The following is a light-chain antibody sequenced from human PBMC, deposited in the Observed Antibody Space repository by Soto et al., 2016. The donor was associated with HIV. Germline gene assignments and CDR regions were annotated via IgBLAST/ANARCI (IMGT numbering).Light chain of an antibody. J-gene: IGKJ1*01. CDR3: QQYIGWT. V-gene: IGKV1-5*03. CDR2: KAS. Sequence: DIQMTQSPSTLSASIGDRVTITCRASQSVSTWLAWYQQKLGRAPKLLIYKASSLESGVPSRFSGSGSGTEFTLTISSLQPDDFGTYYCQQYIGWTFGQGTKGGSQ. CDR1: QSVSTW.